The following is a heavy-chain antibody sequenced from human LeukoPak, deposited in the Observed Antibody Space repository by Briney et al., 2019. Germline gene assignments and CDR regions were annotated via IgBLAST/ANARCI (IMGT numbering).Heavy chain of an antibody. J-gene: IGHJ2*01. D-gene: IGHD3-10*01. CDR3: ARVGTGSWYFDL. V-gene: IGHV3-48*04. CDR2: ISSSGKTI. CDR1: GLTFSSFG. Sequence: GGSLRLSCAASGLTFSSFGMNWVRQAPGKGLDWVSYISSSGKTINYADSVKGRFTISRDNAKNTVYLQMNSLRAEDTAVYYCARVGTGSWYFDLWGRGTLVTFSS.